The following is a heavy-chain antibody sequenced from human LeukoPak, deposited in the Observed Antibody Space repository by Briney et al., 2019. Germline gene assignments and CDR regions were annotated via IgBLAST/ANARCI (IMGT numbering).Heavy chain of an antibody. CDR1: GFTFSSYA. V-gene: IGHV3-23*01. Sequence: GGSLRLSCAASGFTFSSYAMSWVRQAPGKGLEWVSAISGSGGSTYYADSVKGQFTISRDNSKNTLYLQMNSLRAEDTAVYYCAKDYYDSSGYVPPDAFDIWGQGTMVTVSS. CDR2: ISGSGGST. CDR3: AKDYYDSSGYVPPDAFDI. J-gene: IGHJ3*02. D-gene: IGHD3-22*01.